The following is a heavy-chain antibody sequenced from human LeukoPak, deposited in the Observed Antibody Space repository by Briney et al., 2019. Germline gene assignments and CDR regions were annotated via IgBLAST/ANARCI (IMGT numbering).Heavy chain of an antibody. D-gene: IGHD5-18*01. CDR2: FDPEGGET. V-gene: IGHV1-24*01. Sequence: ASVKVSCKVSGYSLTELSIHWVRQTPGKGLEWMGGFDPEGGETIYAQKFQGRVTMSEDTSTDTAYMEVNSLRSEDTAVYYCTTDRGYSYGSPLWQFDPWGQGTLVSVSS. J-gene: IGHJ5*02. CDR3: TTDRGYSYGSPLWQFDP. CDR1: GYSLTELS.